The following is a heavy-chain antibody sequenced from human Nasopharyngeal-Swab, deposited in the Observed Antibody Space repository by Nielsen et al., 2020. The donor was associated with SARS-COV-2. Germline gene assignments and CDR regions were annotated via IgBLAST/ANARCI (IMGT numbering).Heavy chain of an antibody. CDR3: ATSAPYCSSTSCSDWFDP. CDR2: FDPEDGET. V-gene: IGHV1-24*01. Sequence: ASVTVSRLVSGYTLTELSMHWVRQAPGKGLEWMGGFDPEDGETIYAQKFQGRVTMTEDTSTDTAYMELSSLRSEDTAVYYCATSAPYCSSTSCSDWFDPWGQGTLVTVSS. CDR1: GYTLTELS. J-gene: IGHJ5*02. D-gene: IGHD2-2*01.